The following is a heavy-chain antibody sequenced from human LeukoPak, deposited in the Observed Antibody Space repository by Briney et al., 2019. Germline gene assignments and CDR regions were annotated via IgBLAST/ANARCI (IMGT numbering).Heavy chain of an antibody. D-gene: IGHD6-13*01. J-gene: IGHJ4*02. CDR2: IYYSGIT. CDR3: AKRGSNTWSDFDY. Sequence: PSETLSLTCTVSGGSISTYYWSWLRQPPGKGLEWIGYIYYSGITNYNPSLKSRATISVDTSKNQFSLKLNSVTAADTAVYYCAKRGSNTWSDFDYWGQGTLVTVSS. V-gene: IGHV4-59*08. CDR1: GGSISTYY.